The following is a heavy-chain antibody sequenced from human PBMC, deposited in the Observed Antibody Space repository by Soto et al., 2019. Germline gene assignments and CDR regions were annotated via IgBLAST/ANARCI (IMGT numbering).Heavy chain of an antibody. J-gene: IGHJ6*02. V-gene: IGHV3-7*03. CDR2: IKQDGSEK. D-gene: IGHD3-22*01. CDR1: GFTFSSYW. Sequence: GGSLRLSCAASGFTFSSYWMSWVRQAPGKGLEWVANIKQDGSEKYYVDSVKGRFTISRDNAKNSLYLQMNSLRAEDTAVYYCARDTFDSGGHYYYCMGVRRQLPTFT. CDR3: ARDTFDSGGHYYYCMGV.